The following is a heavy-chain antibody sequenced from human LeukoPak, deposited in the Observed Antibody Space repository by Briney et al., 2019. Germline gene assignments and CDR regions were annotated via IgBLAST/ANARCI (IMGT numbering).Heavy chain of an antibody. D-gene: IGHD2-2*01. Sequence: GGSLRLSCAASGITFSSYTMNWVRQAPGKGLEWVSFISTSSSYTYYADSVKGRFTISRDNARNSLYLQMNSLRAEDTAVYYCARGRVCSSTSCHPPYYYYYMDVWGKGATVTVSS. CDR2: ISTSSSYT. V-gene: IGHV3-21*01. CDR1: GITFSSYT. CDR3: ARGRVCSSTSCHPPYYYYYMDV. J-gene: IGHJ6*03.